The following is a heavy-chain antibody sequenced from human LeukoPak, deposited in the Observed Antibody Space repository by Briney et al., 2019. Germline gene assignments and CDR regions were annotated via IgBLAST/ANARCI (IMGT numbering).Heavy chain of an antibody. CDR1: GGSISSSY. J-gene: IGHJ4*02. V-gene: IGHV4-59*01. CDR2: VYYTGSP. Sequence: SETLSLTCTVSGGSISSSYWSWIRQPPGKGLEWIGYVYYTGSPYYNPSLKSRATTSIDMSKNQFSLKLTSMTAADTAVYYCAGYGSGSYYKAFDFWGQGILVTVSS. D-gene: IGHD3-10*01. CDR3: AGYGSGSYYKAFDF.